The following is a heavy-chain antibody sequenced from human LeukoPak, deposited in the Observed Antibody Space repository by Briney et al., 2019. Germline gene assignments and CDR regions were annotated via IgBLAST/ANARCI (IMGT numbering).Heavy chain of an antibody. CDR2: ISDSGAAT. D-gene: IGHD2-15*01. J-gene: IGHJ4*02. V-gene: IGHV3-23*01. CDR3: AKRSCSGGSCNFDY. Sequence: PGGSLRLSCAASGFTFSRYDMSWVRQAPGKGLEWVSAISDSGAATNYADSVKGRLTISRDNSKNTLYLQMNSLRAEDTAVYYCAKRSCSGGSCNFDYWGQGTLVTVSS. CDR1: GFTFSRYD.